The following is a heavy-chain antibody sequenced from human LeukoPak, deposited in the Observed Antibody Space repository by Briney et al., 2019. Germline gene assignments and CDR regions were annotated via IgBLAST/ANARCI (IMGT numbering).Heavy chain of an antibody. CDR2: IYYSGST. Sequence: SETLSLTCTVSGGSNSSSSYYWGWIRQPPGKGLEWIGSIYYSGSTYYNPSLKSRVTISVDTSKNQFSLKLSSVTAADTAVYYCARELGSENDYWGQGTLVTVSS. V-gene: IGHV4-39*02. CDR1: GGSNSSSSYY. J-gene: IGHJ4*02. D-gene: IGHD2-15*01. CDR3: ARELGSENDY.